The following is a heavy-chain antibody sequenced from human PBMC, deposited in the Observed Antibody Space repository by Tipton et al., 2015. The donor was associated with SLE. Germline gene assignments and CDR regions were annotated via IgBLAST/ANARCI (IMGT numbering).Heavy chain of an antibody. CDR2: INPSGGSP. CDR3: AATIFRGGEVDY. Sequence: QLVQSGAEVKKPGASVKVSCKASGYTFTSYYMHWVRQAPGQGLEWMGIINPSGGSPSYAQKFQGRVTMTRNTSTSTVYMELSSLRSEDTAVYYCAATIFRGGEVDYWGQGTLVTVSS. CDR1: GYTFTSYY. V-gene: IGHV1-46*01. D-gene: IGHD3-3*01. J-gene: IGHJ4*02.